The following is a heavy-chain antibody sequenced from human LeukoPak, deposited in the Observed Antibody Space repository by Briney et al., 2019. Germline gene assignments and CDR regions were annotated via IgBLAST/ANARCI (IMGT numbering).Heavy chain of an antibody. CDR3: ARGGSRYFAD. CDR1: GLTFSSHW. CDR2: IQQDGFET. J-gene: IGHJ4*02. D-gene: IGHD3-9*01. Sequence: GGSLRLSCVASGLTFSSHWMSWVRQAPGRGLEWVARIQQDGFETYYVDSVTGRFTISRDNAKNSLYLQMNSLRAEDTAVYYCARGGSRYFADWGQGTLVTVSS. V-gene: IGHV3-7*04.